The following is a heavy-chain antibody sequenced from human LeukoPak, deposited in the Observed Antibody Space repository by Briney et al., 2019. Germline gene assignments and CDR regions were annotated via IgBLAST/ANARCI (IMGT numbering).Heavy chain of an antibody. CDR2: IIPIFGTA. CDR3: ARSRFEYGDFNYYYYYMDV. CDR1: GYTFTGYY. Sequence: GASVKVSCKASGYTFTGYYMHWVRQAPGQGLEWMGRIIPIFGTANYAQRFQGRVTITTDESTSTAYMELSSLRSEDTAVYYCARSRFEYGDFNYYYYYMDVWGKGTTVTVSS. V-gene: IGHV1-69*05. D-gene: IGHD4-17*01. J-gene: IGHJ6*03.